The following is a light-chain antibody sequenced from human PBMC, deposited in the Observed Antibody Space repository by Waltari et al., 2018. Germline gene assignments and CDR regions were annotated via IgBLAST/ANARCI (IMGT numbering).Light chain of an antibody. Sequence: QSALTQPASVSGSPGPSITLSCTETSTDVGGYNLFSWYQQHPGKVPKLIIYEGDRRPSGVSNRFSGSRSGNTASLTISGLQAEDEADYYCCSYAGSSTVVFGGGTKLTVL. CDR3: CSYAGSSTVV. J-gene: IGLJ2*01. CDR2: EGD. CDR1: STDVGGYNL. V-gene: IGLV2-23*01.